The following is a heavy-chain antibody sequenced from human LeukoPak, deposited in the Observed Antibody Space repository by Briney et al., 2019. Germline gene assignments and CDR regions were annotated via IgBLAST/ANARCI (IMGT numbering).Heavy chain of an antibody. V-gene: IGHV3-21*01. D-gene: IGHD6-19*01. CDR3: ARDRLAVGGPYYFDY. Sequence: PGGSLRLSCAASGFTFSSYSMNWVRQAPGKGLERVSCISSSSSYIYYADSVKGRFTISRDNAKNSLYLQMNSLRAEDTAAYYCARDRLAVGGPYYFDYWGQGTLVTVSS. J-gene: IGHJ4*02. CDR2: ISSSSSYI. CDR1: GFTFSSYS.